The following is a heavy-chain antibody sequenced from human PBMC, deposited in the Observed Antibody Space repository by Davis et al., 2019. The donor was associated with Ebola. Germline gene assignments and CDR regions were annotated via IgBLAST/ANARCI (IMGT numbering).Heavy chain of an antibody. D-gene: IGHD3-10*01. CDR3: ARISCFGRYYYYGMDV. V-gene: IGHV2-70*11. Sequence: SAPTLVRPTPTLTLTCTFTGFSLSTTGMCVNWIRQPTGKALEWRARIDCDDDKYYSTTLKTRLTIPKDTSKNQVVLTMTNMDPVDTATYYCARISCFGRYYYYGMDVWGQGTTVTVSS. J-gene: IGHJ6*02. CDR1: GFSLSTTGMC. CDR2: IDCDDDK.